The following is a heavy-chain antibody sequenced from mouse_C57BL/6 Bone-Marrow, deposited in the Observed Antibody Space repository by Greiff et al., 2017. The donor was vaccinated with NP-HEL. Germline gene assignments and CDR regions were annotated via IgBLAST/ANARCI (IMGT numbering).Heavy chain of an antibody. CDR3: ARDPEGMGFDY. Sequence: EVQRVESEGGLVQPGSSMKLSCTASGFTFGDYYMAWVRQVPEKGLEWVANINYDGSSTYYLDSLKSRFIISRDHAKNILYLQMSSLKSEDTATYYCARDPEGMGFDYWGQGTTLTVSS. V-gene: IGHV5-16*01. J-gene: IGHJ2*01. CDR2: INYDGSST. CDR1: GFTFGDYY.